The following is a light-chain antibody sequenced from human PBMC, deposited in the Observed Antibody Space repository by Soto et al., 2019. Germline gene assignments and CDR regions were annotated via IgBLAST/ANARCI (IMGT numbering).Light chain of an antibody. CDR3: NSFTTSSTYV. Sequence: QSALTQPASVSGSPGQSITISCTGTSSDVGAYNFVSWYQQHPGKAPKLMIYEVSSRPSGVSNRFSGSKSDNTASLTISGLQAEDEADYYCNSFTTSSTYVFGTGTKLTVL. V-gene: IGLV2-14*01. J-gene: IGLJ1*01. CDR2: EVS. CDR1: SSDVGAYNF.